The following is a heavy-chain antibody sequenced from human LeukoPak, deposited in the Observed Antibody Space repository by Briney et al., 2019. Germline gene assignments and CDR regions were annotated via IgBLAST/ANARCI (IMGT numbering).Heavy chain of an antibody. CDR3: ARQDYYDSSVIDAFDI. CDR2: IYHSGST. V-gene: IGHV4-38-2*01. Sequence: SETLSLTCAVSGYSISSGYYWGWIRQPPGKGLEWIGSIYHSGSTYYNPSLKSRVTISVDTSKNQFSLKLNSVTAADTAVYYCARQDYYDSSVIDAFDIWGQGTMVTVSS. D-gene: IGHD3-22*01. J-gene: IGHJ3*02. CDR1: GYSISSGYY.